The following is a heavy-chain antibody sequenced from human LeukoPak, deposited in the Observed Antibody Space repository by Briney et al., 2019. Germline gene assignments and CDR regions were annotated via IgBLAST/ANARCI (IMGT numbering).Heavy chain of an antibody. V-gene: IGHV1-46*01. J-gene: IGHJ4*02. Sequence: ASVKVSCKASGYTFTSYGISWVRQAPGQGLEWMGVINRSGGNTFYTQKFQGRVTMTTDMSTSTVYMELSSLRSEDTAVYYCAREIAATGNFDYWGQGTLVTVSS. CDR3: AREIAATGNFDY. CDR2: INRSGGNT. D-gene: IGHD6-13*01. CDR1: GYTFTSYG.